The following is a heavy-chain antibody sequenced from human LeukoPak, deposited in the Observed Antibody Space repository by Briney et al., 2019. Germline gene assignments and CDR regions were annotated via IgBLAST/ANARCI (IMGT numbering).Heavy chain of an antibody. D-gene: IGHD2-15*01. CDR2: IIPIFGTA. V-gene: IGHV1-69*05. Sequence: SVKASCKASGGTFSSYAISWVRQAPGQGLEWMGGIIPIFGTANYAQKFQGRVTMTTDTSTSTAYMELRSLRSDDTAVYYCARDSGVVVANYYMDVWGKGTTVTVPS. CDR3: ARDSGVVVANYYMDV. CDR1: GGTFSSYA. J-gene: IGHJ6*03.